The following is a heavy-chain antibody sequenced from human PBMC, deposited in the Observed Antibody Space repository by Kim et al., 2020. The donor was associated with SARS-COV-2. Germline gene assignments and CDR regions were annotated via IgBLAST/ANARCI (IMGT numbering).Heavy chain of an antibody. D-gene: IGHD1-26*01. CDR2: T. Sequence: TYYHPSLNSRLIISVDTSKQQFSMRLNSVTAADTAVFYCARVWMGGTFFDSWGQGTLVTVSS. J-gene: IGHJ4*02. V-gene: IGHV4-39*07. CDR3: ARVWMGGTFFDS.